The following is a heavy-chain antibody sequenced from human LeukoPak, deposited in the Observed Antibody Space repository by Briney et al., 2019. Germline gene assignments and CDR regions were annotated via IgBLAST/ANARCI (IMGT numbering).Heavy chain of an antibody. Sequence: PGGSLRLSCAASGFTFSSYAMSWVRQAPGKGLEWVSAISGSGGSTYYADSVKGRFTISRDNSKNTLYLQMNSLRAEDTAVYYYAKGDYVWGSYPLDYWGQGTLVTVSS. CDR3: AKGDYVWGSYPLDY. D-gene: IGHD3-16*02. CDR1: GFTFSSYA. CDR2: ISGSGGST. J-gene: IGHJ4*02. V-gene: IGHV3-23*01.